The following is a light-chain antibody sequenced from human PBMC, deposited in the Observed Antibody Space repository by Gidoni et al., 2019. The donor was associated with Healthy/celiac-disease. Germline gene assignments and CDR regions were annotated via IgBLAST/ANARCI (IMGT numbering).Light chain of an antibody. CDR3: RQRYSTLRT. Sequence: DIQMTQSPSSLSASVGDRVTITCRASQSISSYLNGYQQKPGKDPKLLIYAASSLQSGVPSRFRSSGSGTNFTLPISSLQPDEFAAVYCRQRYSTLRTFGQGTKVEIK. CDR1: QSISSY. V-gene: IGKV1-39*01. CDR2: AAS. J-gene: IGKJ1*01.